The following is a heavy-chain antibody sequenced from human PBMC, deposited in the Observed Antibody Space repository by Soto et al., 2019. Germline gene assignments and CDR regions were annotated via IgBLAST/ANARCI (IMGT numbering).Heavy chain of an antibody. J-gene: IGHJ6*03. CDR3: AREPPRPTGGYFYYYMDV. D-gene: IGHD1-1*01. CDR1: GGTFSNFT. CDR2: IIPILDLK. V-gene: IGHV1-69*08. Sequence: QVQLVQSGAEVKKPGSSVKVSCRASGGTFSNFTINWVRQAPGQGLEWMGRIIPILDLKTYAQKCQGRVTITADTSTGTAYMDLSSLRSDDTAVYYCAREPPRPTGGYFYYYMDVWGTGTTVTVSS.